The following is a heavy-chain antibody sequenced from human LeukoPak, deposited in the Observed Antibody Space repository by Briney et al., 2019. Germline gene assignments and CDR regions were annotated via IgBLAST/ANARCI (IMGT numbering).Heavy chain of an antibody. CDR1: GGSISSYY. J-gene: IGHJ6*02. CDR2: IYYSGST. D-gene: IGHD3-3*01. Sequence: PAETLSLTCTVSGGSISSYYWSWIRQPPGRGLEWIGYIYYSGSTNYNPPIKSRVTISVDTSKNQSSLKLSSVTAEDTAVYYCARGITIFGVVSYYYGMDVWGQGTTVTVSS. CDR3: ARGITIFGVVSYYYGMDV. V-gene: IGHV4-59*01.